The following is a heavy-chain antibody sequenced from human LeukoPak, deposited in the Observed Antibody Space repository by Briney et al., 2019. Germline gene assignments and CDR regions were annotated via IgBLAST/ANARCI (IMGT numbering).Heavy chain of an antibody. V-gene: IGHV4-39*01. CDR2: IYSSVST. CDR1: GGSISSGTYY. Sequence: PSETLSLTCTVSGGSISSGTYYWGWIRQSPGKGLEWIGSIYSSVSTYYNPSLKSRVTISADTSKNQFSLQLSSVTAADTAIYYCARRPPALGAFDIWGHGTMVTVSS. J-gene: IGHJ3*02. CDR3: ARRPPALGAFDI.